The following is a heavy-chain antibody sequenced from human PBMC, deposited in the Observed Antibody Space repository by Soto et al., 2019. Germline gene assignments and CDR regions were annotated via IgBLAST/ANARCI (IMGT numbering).Heavy chain of an antibody. D-gene: IGHD3-22*01. CDR3: ARCKESYYDSSGYRDYYYGMDV. V-gene: IGHV3-21*01. CDR2: ISSSSSYI. Sequence: GGSLRLSCAASGFTFSSYSMNWVRQAPGKGLEWVSSISSSSSYIYYADSVKGRFTISRDNAKNSLYLQMNSLRAEDTAVYYCARCKESYYDSSGYRDYYYGMDVWGQGTTVTVSS. J-gene: IGHJ6*02. CDR1: GFTFSSYS.